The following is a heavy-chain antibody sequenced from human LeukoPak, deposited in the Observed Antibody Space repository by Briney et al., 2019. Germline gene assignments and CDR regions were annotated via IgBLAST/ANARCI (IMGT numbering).Heavy chain of an antibody. J-gene: IGHJ3*02. D-gene: IGHD3-22*01. V-gene: IGHV3-21*01. CDR3: ARDRPDSSGLAFDI. CDR2: ISSSSSYI. CDR1: GFTFSSYS. Sequence: NPGGSLRLSCAASGFTFSSYSMNWVRQAPGKGLEWVSSISSSSSYIYYADSVKGRFTISRDNAKNSLYLQMNRLRAEDTAVYYCARDRPDSSGLAFDIWGQGTMVTVSS.